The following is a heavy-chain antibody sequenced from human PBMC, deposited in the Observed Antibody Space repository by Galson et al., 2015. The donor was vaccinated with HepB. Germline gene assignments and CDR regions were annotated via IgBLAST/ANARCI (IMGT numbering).Heavy chain of an antibody. Sequence: SLRLSCAASGFTFSSYGMHWVRQAPGKGLEWVAVIWYDGSNKYYADSVKGRFTISRDNSKNTLYLQMNSLRAEDTAVYYCARGDGYNRSGDYWGQGTLVTVSS. V-gene: IGHV3-33*08. D-gene: IGHD5-24*01. CDR3: ARGDGYNRSGDY. CDR2: IWYDGSNK. J-gene: IGHJ4*02. CDR1: GFTFSSYG.